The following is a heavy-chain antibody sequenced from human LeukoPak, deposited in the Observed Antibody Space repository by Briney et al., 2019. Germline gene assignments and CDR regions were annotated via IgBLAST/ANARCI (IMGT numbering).Heavy chain of an antibody. Sequence: GGSLRLSCAASGFTFSSYSMNWVRQAPGKGLEWVSSISSSSSYIYYADSVKGRFTISRDNAKNSLYLQMNSLRAEDTAVYYCAKDKAVALKYFDYWGQGTLVTVSS. J-gene: IGHJ4*02. CDR3: AKDKAVALKYFDY. V-gene: IGHV3-21*01. CDR1: GFTFSSYS. D-gene: IGHD6-19*01. CDR2: ISSSSSYI.